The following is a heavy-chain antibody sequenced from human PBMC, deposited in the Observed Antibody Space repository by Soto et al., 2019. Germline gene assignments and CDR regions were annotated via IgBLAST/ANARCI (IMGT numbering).Heavy chain of an antibody. J-gene: IGHJ4*02. CDR2: ISYDGSNK. V-gene: IGHV3-30*18. CDR3: AKVKPPYRPLFGSFDY. Sequence: QVQLVESGGGVVQPGRSLRLSCAASGFTFSSYGMHWVRQAPGKGLEWVAVISYDGSNKYYADSVKGRFTISRDNSKNTLYLQMNSLRAEDTAVYYCAKVKPPYRPLFGSFDYWGQGTLVTVSS. D-gene: IGHD3-10*02. CDR1: GFTFSSYG.